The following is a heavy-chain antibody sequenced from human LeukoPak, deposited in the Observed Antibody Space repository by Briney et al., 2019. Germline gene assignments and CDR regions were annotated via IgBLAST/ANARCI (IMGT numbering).Heavy chain of an antibody. CDR2: MNPNSGNT. D-gene: IGHD2-8*01. J-gene: IGHJ4*02. CDR3: ARDRGECTNGVCYYHDFDY. V-gene: IGHV1-8*01. CDR1: GYTFTSYD. Sequence: ASVTVSCKASGYTFTSYDINWVRQATGQGLEWMGWMNPNSGNTGYAQKFQGRVTMTRNTSISTAYMELSSLRSEDTAVYYCARDRGECTNGVCYYHDFDYWGQGTLVTVSS.